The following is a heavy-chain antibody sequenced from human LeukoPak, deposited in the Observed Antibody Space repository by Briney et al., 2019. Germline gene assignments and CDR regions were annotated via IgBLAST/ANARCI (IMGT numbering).Heavy chain of an antibody. CDR3: AKDYMIVVVITPYFDY. CDR1: GFTFSSYT. D-gene: IGHD3-22*01. Sequence: GGSLRLSCAASGFTFSSYTMSWVRQAPGKGLEWVSAISGSGGSTYYADSVKGRFTISRDNSKNTLYLQMNSLRAEDTAVYYCAKDYMIVVVITPYFDYWGQGTLVTVSS. J-gene: IGHJ4*02. CDR2: ISGSGGST. V-gene: IGHV3-23*01.